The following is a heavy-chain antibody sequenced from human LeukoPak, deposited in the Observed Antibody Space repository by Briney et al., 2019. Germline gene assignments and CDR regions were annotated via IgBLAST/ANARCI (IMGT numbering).Heavy chain of an antibody. V-gene: IGHV4-59*01. Sequence: SETLSLTCTVSGGSISSYYWSWIRQPPGKGLEWIGYIYYSGSTNYNPSLKSRVTISVDTSKNQFSLKLSSVTAADTAVYYCATYGSGSYRFDFWGQGTLVTVSS. CDR2: IYYSGST. D-gene: IGHD3-10*01. CDR1: GGSISSYY. J-gene: IGHJ4*02. CDR3: ATYGSGSYRFDF.